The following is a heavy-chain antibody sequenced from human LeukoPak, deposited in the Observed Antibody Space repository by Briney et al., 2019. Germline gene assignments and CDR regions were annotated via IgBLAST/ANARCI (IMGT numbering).Heavy chain of an antibody. CDR3: ARDLGLRGST. V-gene: IGHV3-74*01. J-gene: IGHJ5*02. CDR2: KYGDMREI. D-gene: IGHD5-12*01. Sequence: GGSLRLSCEASGLTFSESWMHWVRQIPGKGLVWLSRKYGDMREISYADSVKGRFTISRDNAKNTVYLQMNSLRGEDTAVYYCARDLGLRGSTWGQGTLVTVSS. CDR1: GLTFSESW.